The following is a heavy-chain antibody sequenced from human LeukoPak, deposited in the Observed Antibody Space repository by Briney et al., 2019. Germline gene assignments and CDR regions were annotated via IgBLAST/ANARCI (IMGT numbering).Heavy chain of an antibody. Sequence: ASVKVSCKASRYTFIGYYMHWVRQAPGQGLEWMGRINPSTGGTNSAQKFQGRVTMTRDTSISTAYMELSRLTSDDTAIYYCARGQPYGDYNYFDPWGQGTLVTVSS. V-gene: IGHV1-2*06. D-gene: IGHD4-17*01. CDR1: RYTFIGYY. CDR3: ARGQPYGDYNYFDP. CDR2: INPSTGGT. J-gene: IGHJ5*02.